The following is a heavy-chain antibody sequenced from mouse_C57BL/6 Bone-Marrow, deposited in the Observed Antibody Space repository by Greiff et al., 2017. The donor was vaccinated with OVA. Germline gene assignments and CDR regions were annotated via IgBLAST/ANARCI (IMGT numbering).Heavy chain of an antibody. CDR1: GFTFSDYY. J-gene: IGHJ4*01. Sequence: EVQLVESGGGLVQPGGSLKLSCAASGFTFSDYYMYWVRQTPEKRLEWVAYISNGGGSTYYPDTVKGRFTISRDNAKNTLYLQMSRLKSEDTAMYYCARDYYGSRGYAMDYWGQGTSVTVSS. V-gene: IGHV5-12*01. CDR2: ISNGGGST. CDR3: ARDYYGSRGYAMDY. D-gene: IGHD1-1*01.